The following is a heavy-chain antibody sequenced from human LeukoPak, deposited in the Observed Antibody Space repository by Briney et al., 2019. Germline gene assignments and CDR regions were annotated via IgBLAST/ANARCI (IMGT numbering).Heavy chain of an antibody. CDR1: GFTFSSYC. V-gene: IGHV3-74*01. CDR3: ARGRPHGNDY. CDR2: IASDGSST. J-gene: IGHJ4*02. Sequence: PGGSLRLSCAASGFTFSSYCMNWVRQAPGKGLVWVSRIASDGSSTTYADSVKGRFNISRDNAKNTLYLQMNSLRVEDTAVYYCARGRPHGNDYWGQGTLVTVSS. D-gene: IGHD4-23*01.